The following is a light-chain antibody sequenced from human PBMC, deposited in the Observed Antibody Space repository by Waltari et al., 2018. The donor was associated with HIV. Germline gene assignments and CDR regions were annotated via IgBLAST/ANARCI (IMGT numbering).Light chain of an antibody. CDR2: KDS. CDR1: ALTTHY. J-gene: IGLJ3*02. V-gene: IGLV3-25*03. CDR3: QSADSSGTRV. Sequence: SSELPQPPSVSVSPGPTARITCAGDALTTHYAYWYQQKPGQAPVLVIYKDSERPSGIPERFSGSSSGTIVTLTISGVQTEDEADYYCQSADSSGTRVFGGGTKLTVL.